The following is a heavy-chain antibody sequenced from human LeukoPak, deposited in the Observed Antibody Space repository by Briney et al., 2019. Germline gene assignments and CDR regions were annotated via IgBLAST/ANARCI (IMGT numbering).Heavy chain of an antibody. CDR1: GGSISSYY. V-gene: IGHV4-59*01. CDR2: IYYSGST. J-gene: IGHJ4*02. D-gene: IGHD3-22*01. CDR3: ARGSDYYDSSGYYFDY. Sequence: SETLSLTCTVSGGSISSYYWSWIRQPPGKGLEWIGYIYYSGSTNYNPSLKSRVTISVDTSKNQFSLELSSVTAADTAVYYCARGSDYYDSSGYYFDYWGQGTLVTVSS.